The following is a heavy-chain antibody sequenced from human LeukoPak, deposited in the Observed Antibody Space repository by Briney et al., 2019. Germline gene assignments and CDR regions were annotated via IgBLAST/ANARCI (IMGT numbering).Heavy chain of an antibody. V-gene: IGHV4-59*04. CDR2: IYHSGST. D-gene: IGHD3-16*01. J-gene: IGHJ4*02. Sequence: SETLSLTCTVSGGSISSYYWSWLRQPPGKGLEWIGYIYHSGSTYYNPSLKSRVTISVDRSKNQFSLKLSSVTAADTAVYYCAARYDYVWGSSERARKTFDYWGQGTLVTVSS. CDR3: AARYDYVWGSSERARKTFDY. CDR1: GGSISSYY.